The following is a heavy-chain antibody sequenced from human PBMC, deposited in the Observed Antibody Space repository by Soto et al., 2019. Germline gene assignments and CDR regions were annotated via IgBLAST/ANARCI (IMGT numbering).Heavy chain of an antibody. J-gene: IGHJ4*02. CDR3: ARVGAGRLYYFDY. V-gene: IGHV3-9*01. CDR1: GSTIDDYA. CDR2: IFWVGGGT. Sequence: EVQVVESGGGLVQPGGSLTLSCIISGSTIDDYAVHWVRQVPGKGLEWVSAIFWVGGGTGYADSVKGRFTISRDRAKNSLYLQMNSLRAEDTAVYYCARVGAGRLYYFDYWGQGTLVTVSS. D-gene: IGHD1-26*01.